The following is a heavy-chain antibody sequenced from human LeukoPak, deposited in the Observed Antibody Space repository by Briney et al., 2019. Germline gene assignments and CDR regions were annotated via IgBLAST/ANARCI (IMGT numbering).Heavy chain of an antibody. Sequence: SETLSLTCAVYGGSFSGYYWSWIRQPPGKGLEWIGEINHSGSTNYNPSLKSRVTISVDTSKNQFSLKLSSVTAAGTAVYYCARGLMWYYGSGSYYKLPLNWFDPWGQGTLVTVSS. CDR1: GGSFSGYY. J-gene: IGHJ5*02. D-gene: IGHD3-10*01. V-gene: IGHV4-34*01. CDR2: INHSGST. CDR3: ARGLMWYYGSGSYYKLPLNWFDP.